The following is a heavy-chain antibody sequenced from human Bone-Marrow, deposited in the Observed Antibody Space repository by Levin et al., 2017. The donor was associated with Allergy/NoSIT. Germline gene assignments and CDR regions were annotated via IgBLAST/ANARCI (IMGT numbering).Heavy chain of an antibody. Sequence: GASVKVSCKGSGYSFTSYWISWVRQMPGKGLEWMGRIDPSDAYTNYSPAFQGHVTISADTSINTAYLQWSSLKSSDTAMYYCAGRLSSGWYSVDYWGQGTLVTVSS. J-gene: IGHJ4*02. CDR2: IDPSDAYT. D-gene: IGHD6-19*01. CDR1: GYSFTSYW. V-gene: IGHV5-10-1*01. CDR3: AGRLSSGWYSVDY.